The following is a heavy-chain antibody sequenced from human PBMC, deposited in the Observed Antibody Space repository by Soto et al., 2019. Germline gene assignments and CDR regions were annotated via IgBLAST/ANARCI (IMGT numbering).Heavy chain of an antibody. V-gene: IGHV4-34*01. CDR1: GGSFSGYY. J-gene: IGHJ5*02. Sequence: SETLSLTCAVYGGSFSGYYWSWIRQPPGKGLEWIGEINHSGSTNYNPSLKSRVTISVDTSKNQFSLKLSSLTAADTAVYYCARGLGRRSSYGVGYYDILTGFDPWGQGTLVTVSS. CDR3: ARGLGRRSSYGVGYYDILTGFDP. D-gene: IGHD3-9*01. CDR2: INHSGST.